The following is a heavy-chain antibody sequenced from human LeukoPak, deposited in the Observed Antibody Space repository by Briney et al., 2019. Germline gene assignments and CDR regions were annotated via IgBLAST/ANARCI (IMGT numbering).Heavy chain of an antibody. V-gene: IGHV3-48*03. CDR3: ARDVGYGLDP. J-gene: IGHJ5*02. D-gene: IGHD5-18*01. CDR2: ISSSGSTI. Sequence: GGSLRLSCAASGFTFSSYEMNWVRQAPGKGLEWVSYISSSGSTIYYADSVKGRFTISRDNAKNSLYLQMNSLRAEDTAVYYCARDVGYGLDPWGQGTLVTVSS. CDR1: GFTFSSYE.